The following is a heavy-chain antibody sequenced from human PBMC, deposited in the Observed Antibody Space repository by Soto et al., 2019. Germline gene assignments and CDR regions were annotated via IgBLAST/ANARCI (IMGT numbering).Heavy chain of an antibody. Sequence: GASVKVSCKVSGYTLTELSMHWVRQAPGKGLEWMGGFDPEDGETIYAQKFQGRVTMTEDTSTDTAYMELSSLRSEDTAVYYCATECVTGYCSGGSCCATRGGWFDPWGQGTLVTLSS. CDR1: GYTLTELS. CDR3: ATECVTGYCSGGSCCATRGGWFDP. D-gene: IGHD2-15*01. CDR2: FDPEDGET. V-gene: IGHV1-24*01. J-gene: IGHJ5*02.